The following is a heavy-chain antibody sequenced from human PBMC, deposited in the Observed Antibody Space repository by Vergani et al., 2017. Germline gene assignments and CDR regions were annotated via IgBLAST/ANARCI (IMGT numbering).Heavy chain of an antibody. V-gene: IGHV3-23*01. D-gene: IGHD3-9*01. Sequence: EVQLLESGGGLVQPGGSLRLTCAASEFTFSNYAMNWVRQAPGKGLEWVSGISGSGVSAYYTDSVKGRFTISRDNSKNMLFLQMNNLRTEDTAIYYCAKGGSYYDILTTHIGSAFDIWGQGTMVTVSS. J-gene: IGHJ3*02. CDR3: AKGGSYYDILTTHIGSAFDI. CDR1: EFTFSNYA. CDR2: ISGSGVSA.